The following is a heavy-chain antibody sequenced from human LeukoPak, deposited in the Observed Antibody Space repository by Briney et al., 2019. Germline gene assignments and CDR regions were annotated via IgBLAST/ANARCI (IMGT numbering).Heavy chain of an antibody. CDR2: MYSSGTT. J-gene: IGHJ5*02. D-gene: IGHD3-10*01. V-gene: IGHV4-4*07. CDR1: GGSISNYY. CDR3: ARSHSTWFVDH. Sequence: SETLSLTCSVSGGSISNYYWTWIQQPAGKGLEWIGRMYSSGTTSYNPSLKSRVTMSVDTSKNQFSLRLTSVTAADTAVYYCARSHSTWFVDHWGQGTLVTVSS.